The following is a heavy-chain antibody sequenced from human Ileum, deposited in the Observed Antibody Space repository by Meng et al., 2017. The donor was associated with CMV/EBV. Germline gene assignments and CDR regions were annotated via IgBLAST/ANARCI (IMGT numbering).Heavy chain of an antibody. CDR2: MNPNSGNT. J-gene: IGHJ5*02. Sequence: ASVKVSCKASGYTFTSSDINWVRQATGQGLEWMGWMNPNSGNTGYAQKFQGRVTITRNTSISTAYMELSSLRSEDTAVYYCARAYSTTNWFDPWGQGTLVTVSS. V-gene: IGHV1-8*03. CDR3: ARAYSTTNWFDP. D-gene: IGHD2-21*01. CDR1: GYTFTSSD.